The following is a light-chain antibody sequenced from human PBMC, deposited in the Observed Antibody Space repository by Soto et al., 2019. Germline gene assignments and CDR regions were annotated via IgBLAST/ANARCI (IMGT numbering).Light chain of an antibody. CDR2: DNN. Sequence: QSVLTRPPSVSAAPGQKVTISCSGSSSNIGNNYVSWYQQLPGTAPKLLIYDNNKRPSGIPDRFSGSKSGTSATLGITGLQTGDEADYYCGTWDSSLSAVVFGEGTMLTVL. CDR1: SSNIGNNY. V-gene: IGLV1-51*01. CDR3: GTWDSSLSAVV. J-gene: IGLJ2*01.